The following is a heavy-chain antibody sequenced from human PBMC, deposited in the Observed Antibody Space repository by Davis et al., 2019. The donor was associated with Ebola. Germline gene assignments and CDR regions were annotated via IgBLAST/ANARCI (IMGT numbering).Heavy chain of an antibody. CDR3: ARLRLGSSANFDY. D-gene: IGHD6-6*01. J-gene: IGHJ4*02. Sequence: MPSETLSLTFAVYGGSFSGYYWSWIRQPPGKGLEWIGEINHSGSTNYNPSLKSRVTISVDTSKNQFSLKLSSVTAADTAVYYCARLRLGSSANFDYWGQGTLVTVSS. CDR1: GGSFSGYY. V-gene: IGHV4-34*01. CDR2: INHSGST.